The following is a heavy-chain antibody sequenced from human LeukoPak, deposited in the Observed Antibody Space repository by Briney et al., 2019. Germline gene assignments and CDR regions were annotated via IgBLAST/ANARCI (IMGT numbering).Heavy chain of an antibody. J-gene: IGHJ6*03. CDR1: GFTFSSYA. Sequence: GRSLRLSCAASGFTFSSYAMHWVRQAPGKGLEWVAAISYDGSNKYYADSVKGRFTISRDNSKNTLYLHINILSVDDTTVHYCARGRKPSGYYYYMDSWGKGTTVTV. CDR3: ARGRKPSGYYYYMDS. V-gene: IGHV3-30*04. CDR2: ISYDGSNK.